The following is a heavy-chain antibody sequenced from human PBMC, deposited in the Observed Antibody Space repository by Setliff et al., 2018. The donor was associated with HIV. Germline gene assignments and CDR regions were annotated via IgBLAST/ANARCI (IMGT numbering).Heavy chain of an antibody. CDR2: IRYDGNDK. J-gene: IGHJ3*02. CDR1: GFSFNNYW. CDR3: AKDGDYRNGDYDAFDI. Sequence: PGGSLRLSCVASGFSFNNYWMCWVRQAPGQGLEWIAFIRYDGNDKYYADSVKGRFTISRDNSKNTLYLEMTSLRAEDTAVYHCAKDGDYRNGDYDAFDIWGPGTMVTVSS. V-gene: IGHV3-30*02. D-gene: IGHD4-17*01.